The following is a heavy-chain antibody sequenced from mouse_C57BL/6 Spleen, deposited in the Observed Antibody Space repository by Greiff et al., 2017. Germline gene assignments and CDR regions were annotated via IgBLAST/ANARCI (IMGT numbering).Heavy chain of an antibody. V-gene: IGHV10-1*01. CDR2: IRSKSNNYAT. Sequence: EVQRVESGGGLVQPKGSLKLSCAASGFSFNTYAMNWVRQAPGKGLEWVARIRSKSNNYATYYADSVKDRFTISRDDSESMLYLQMNNLKTEDTAMYYCVRGYDGYLFDYWGQGTTLTVSS. CDR1: GFSFNTYA. CDR3: VRGYDGYLFDY. D-gene: IGHD2-3*01. J-gene: IGHJ2*01.